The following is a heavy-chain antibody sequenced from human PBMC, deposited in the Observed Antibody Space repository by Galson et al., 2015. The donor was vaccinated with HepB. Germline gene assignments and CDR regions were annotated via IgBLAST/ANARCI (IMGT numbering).Heavy chain of an antibody. CDR1: GGSISSYY. D-gene: IGHD1-26*01. V-gene: IGHV4-59*08. CDR3: ARLGGEWELLPLDY. CDR2: IYYSGST. Sequence: TLSLTCTVSGGSISSYYWSWIRQPPGKGLEWIGYIYYSGSTNYNPSLKSRVTISVDTSKNQFSLKLSSVTAADTAVYYCARLGGEWELLPLDYWGQGTLVTVSS. J-gene: IGHJ4*02.